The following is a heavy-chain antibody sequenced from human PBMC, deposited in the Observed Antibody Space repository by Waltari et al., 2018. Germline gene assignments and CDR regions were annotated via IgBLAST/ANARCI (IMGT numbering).Heavy chain of an antibody. CDR3: ARVATAGSHAFDI. Sequence: VQLVESGGGLVKPGGSLRLSCAASGFTFSDYYMSWIRQAPGKGLEWFSGISWNSGSIGYADSVKGRFTISRDNAKNSLYLQMNSLRAEDMALYYCARVATAGSHAFDIWGQGTMVTVSS. CDR2: ISWNSGSI. CDR1: GFTFSDYY. D-gene: IGHD6-13*01. V-gene: IGHV3-9*03. J-gene: IGHJ3*02.